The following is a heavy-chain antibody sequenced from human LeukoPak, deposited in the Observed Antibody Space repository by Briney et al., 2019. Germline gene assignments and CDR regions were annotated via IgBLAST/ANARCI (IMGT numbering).Heavy chain of an antibody. D-gene: IGHD2-15*01. CDR3: ARDRREQYCSGGSCYSALGFFDY. CDR2: IHDSGST. CDR1: GGSISSYY. V-gene: IGHV4-59*01. Sequence: SETLSLTCTVSGGSISSYYWSWIRQPPGKALEWIGYIHDSGSTNYNPSLKSRVNISVDTSKNRFSLKLSSVTAADTAVYYCARDRREQYCSGGSCYSALGFFDYWGQGTLVTVSS. J-gene: IGHJ4*02.